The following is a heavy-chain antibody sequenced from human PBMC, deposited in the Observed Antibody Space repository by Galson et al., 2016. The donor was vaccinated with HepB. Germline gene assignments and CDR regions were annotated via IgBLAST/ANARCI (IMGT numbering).Heavy chain of an antibody. D-gene: IGHD2-2*01. CDR1: GFTFSTFG. J-gene: IGHJ4*02. CDR2: IWYDGRGE. CDR3: ARDPVAVVPAAMMDY. Sequence: SLRLSCAASGFTFSTFGMHRVRQAPGKGLEWVALIWYDGRGEFYADSVKGRFTVSRDNSKSTLYLQMNSLRAEDTAVYYCARDPVAVVPAAMMDYWGQGTLVTVSS. V-gene: IGHV3-33*01.